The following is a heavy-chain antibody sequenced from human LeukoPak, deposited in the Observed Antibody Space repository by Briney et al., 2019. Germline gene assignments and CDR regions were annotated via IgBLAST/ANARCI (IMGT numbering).Heavy chain of an antibody. J-gene: IGHJ3*02. CDR3: AKDREWHDYFWGTHNAFDI. V-gene: IGHV7-4-1*02. CDR2: INTNTGNP. D-gene: IGHD3-16*01. Sequence: GASVKVSCKASGYTFTAYAMNWVRQAPGQGLQWMGRINTNTGNPTYAQAFTGRFVFSLDTSVSTAYLQITNLEAEDTALYYCAKDREWHDYFWGTHNAFDIWGQGTEVTVSS. CDR1: GYTFTAYA.